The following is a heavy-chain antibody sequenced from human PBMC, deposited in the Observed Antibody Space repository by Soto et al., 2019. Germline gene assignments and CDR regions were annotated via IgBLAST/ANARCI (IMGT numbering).Heavy chain of an antibody. V-gene: IGHV4-59*01. CDR3: ARDQGWFDP. CDR2: IYYSGST. CDR1: GGSISSYY. Sequence: SETLSLTCTVSGGSISSYYWSWIRQPPGKGLEWIGYIYYSGSTNYNPSLKSRVTISVDTSKNQFSLKLSSVTAADTAVYYCARDQGWFDPWGQGTLVTVSS. J-gene: IGHJ5*02.